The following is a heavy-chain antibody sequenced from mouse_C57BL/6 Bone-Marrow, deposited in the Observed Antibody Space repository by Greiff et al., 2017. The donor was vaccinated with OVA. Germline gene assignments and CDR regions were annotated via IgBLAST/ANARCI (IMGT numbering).Heavy chain of an antibody. Sequence: EVQLVESGAELVRPGASVKLSCTASGFNIKDDYMHWVKQRPEQGLEWIGWIDPENGDTEYASKFQGKATITADTSSNTAYLQLSSLTSEDTAVYYCTLDIYYEYDEGYWGQGTTLTVSS. CDR1: GFNIKDDY. V-gene: IGHV14-4*01. J-gene: IGHJ2*01. D-gene: IGHD2-4*01. CDR2: IDPENGDT. CDR3: TLDIYYEYDEGY.